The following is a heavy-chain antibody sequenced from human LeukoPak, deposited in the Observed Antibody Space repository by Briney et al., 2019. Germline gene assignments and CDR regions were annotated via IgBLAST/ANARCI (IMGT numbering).Heavy chain of an antibody. V-gene: IGHV3-30*03. D-gene: IGHD5/OR15-5a*01. Sequence: GGSLRLSCAASGFTFDDYGMSWVRQAPGKGLEWLTFMSYNGRNDFYADSVKGRFTVSRDNSKSALYLQMNSLRPEDTAVYYCTRDAVAYSSVYGAGKYFDDWGQGTLVTVSS. CDR1: GFTFDDYG. J-gene: IGHJ4*02. CDR3: TRDAVAYSSVYGAGKYFDD. CDR2: MSYNGRND.